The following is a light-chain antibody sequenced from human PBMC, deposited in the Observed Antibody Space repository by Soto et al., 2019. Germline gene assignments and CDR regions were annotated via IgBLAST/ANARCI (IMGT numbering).Light chain of an antibody. CDR3: QQYDNVPLT. J-gene: IGKJ4*01. V-gene: IGKV1-33*01. CDR2: DAS. Sequence: DIQMTQSPSSLSASVGDRVTITFQAGQDISNSLNWYQHKPGKAPKLLIYDASSLETGVPSRFGGSGSGTDFTFTISSLQPEDIATYYCQQYDNVPLTFGGGTKVDNK. CDR1: QDISNS.